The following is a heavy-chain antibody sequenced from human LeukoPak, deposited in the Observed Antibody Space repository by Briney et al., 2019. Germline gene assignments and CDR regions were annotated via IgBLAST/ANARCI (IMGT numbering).Heavy chain of an antibody. Sequence: SETLSLTCTVSGGSISSYYWSWIRQPAGKGLEWIGRIYTSGSTNYNPSLKSRVTMSVDTSKNQFSLKLSSVTAADTAVYYCARDSSGWSPRNPDYWGQGTLVTVSS. D-gene: IGHD6-19*01. CDR3: ARDSSGWSPRNPDY. V-gene: IGHV4-4*07. CDR1: GGSISSYY. J-gene: IGHJ4*02. CDR2: IYTSGST.